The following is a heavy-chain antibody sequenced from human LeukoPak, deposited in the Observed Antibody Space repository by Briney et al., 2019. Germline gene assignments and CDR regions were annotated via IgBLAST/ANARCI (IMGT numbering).Heavy chain of an antibody. Sequence: PGGSLRLSCAASGFTFSSYSMNWVRQAPGKGLEWVSSISSSSSYIYYADSVKGRFTISRDNAKNSLYLQMNSLRAEDTAVYYCARDPEGGTSFDYWGQGTLVTVSS. CDR2: ISSSSSYI. J-gene: IGHJ4*02. D-gene: IGHD2-15*01. V-gene: IGHV3-21*01. CDR3: ARDPEGGTSFDY. CDR1: GFTFSSYS.